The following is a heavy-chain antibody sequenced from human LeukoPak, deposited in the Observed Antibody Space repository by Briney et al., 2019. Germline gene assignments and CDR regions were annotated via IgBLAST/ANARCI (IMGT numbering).Heavy chain of an antibody. CDR3: AREAGTWLHRNLYYYYGMDV. J-gene: IGHJ6*02. V-gene: IGHV1-18*01. CDR1: GYTFTGYG. CDR2: ISAYNGNT. Sequence: GASVKVSCKASGYTFTGYGISWVRQAPGQGLEWMGWISAYNGNTNYAQKLQGRVTMTTDTSTSTAYMELRSLRSDDTAVYYCAREAGTWLHRNLYYYYGMDVWGQGTTVTVSS. D-gene: IGHD6-19*01.